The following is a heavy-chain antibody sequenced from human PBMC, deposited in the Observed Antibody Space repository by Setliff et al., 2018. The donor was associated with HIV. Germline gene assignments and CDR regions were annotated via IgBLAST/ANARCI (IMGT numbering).Heavy chain of an antibody. CDR2: IYSGGTT. V-gene: IGHV4-39*07. Sequence: SETLSLTCTVSGGSISSSSYYWGWIRQPPGKGLEWIGNIYSGGTTYYNSSLRSRVTISVDTSKNQFSLKLNSVTAADTAVYYCARHAVPHYYDSSCRYWGPGTLVTVSS. D-gene: IGHD3-22*01. CDR1: GGSISSSSYY. CDR3: ARHAVPHYYDSSCRY. J-gene: IGHJ4*01.